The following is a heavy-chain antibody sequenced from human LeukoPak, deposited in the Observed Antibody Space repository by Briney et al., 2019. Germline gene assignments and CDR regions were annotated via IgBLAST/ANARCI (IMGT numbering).Heavy chain of an antibody. CDR3: AKLLYYYDSSQPY. D-gene: IGHD3-22*01. CDR2: INPDGSIT. Sequence: GGSLRLSCAASGFTFSNYWMHWVRQDPGKGLVWVSLINPDGSITNYADSVKGRFTISRDNSKNTLYLQMNSLRAEDTAVYYCAKLLYYYDSSQPYWGQGTLVTVSS. V-gene: IGHV3-74*01. J-gene: IGHJ4*02. CDR1: GFTFSNYW.